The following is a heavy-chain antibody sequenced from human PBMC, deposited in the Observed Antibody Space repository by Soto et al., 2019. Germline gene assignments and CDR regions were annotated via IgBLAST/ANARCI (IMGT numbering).Heavy chain of an antibody. CDR2: IIGSGGST. Sequence: PGGSLRLSCAASGFTFSSYAMNWVRQAPRKWLLWVSVIIGSGGSTYYADSVKGRFTISRDSSKNTLYLQIYSLRAEVTAVYYCAKDRERVATRPKFDYWGQGTLVTVSS. CDR1: GFTFSSYA. V-gene: IGHV3-23*01. J-gene: IGHJ4*02. CDR3: AKDRERVATRPKFDY. D-gene: IGHD2-15*01.